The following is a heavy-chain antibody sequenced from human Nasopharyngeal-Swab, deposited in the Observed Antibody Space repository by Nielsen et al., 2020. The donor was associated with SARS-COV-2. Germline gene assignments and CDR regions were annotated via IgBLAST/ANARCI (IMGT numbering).Heavy chain of an antibody. J-gene: IGHJ4*02. CDR3: ARGGSGSYLPIY. CDR2: INAGNGNT. V-gene: IGHV1-3*01. D-gene: IGHD1-26*01. Sequence: WVRQAPGQRLEWMGWINAGNGNTKYSQKFQGRVTITRDTSASTAYTELSSLRSEDTAVYYCARGGSGSYLPIYWGQGTLVTVSS.